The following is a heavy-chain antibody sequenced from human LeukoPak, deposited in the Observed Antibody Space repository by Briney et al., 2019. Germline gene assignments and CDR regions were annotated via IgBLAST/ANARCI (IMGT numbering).Heavy chain of an antibody. CDR2: FNWNGAST. CDR1: DFSFDDFG. CDR3: ARAVCPTIKFCDSSYFMDV. J-gene: IGHJ6*03. V-gene: IGHV3-20*04. D-gene: IGHD6-6*01. Sequence: GGSLSFSGAASDFSFDDFGLPWVPQVQGKGWEGVVGFNWNGASTGYADSVRGRFTISRDNAKNSLYLQMNSLRAEDTALYYCARAVCPTIKFCDSSYFMDVWGKGTTVNVS.